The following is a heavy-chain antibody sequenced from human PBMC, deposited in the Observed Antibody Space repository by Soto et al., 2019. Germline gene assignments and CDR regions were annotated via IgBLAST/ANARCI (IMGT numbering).Heavy chain of an antibody. D-gene: IGHD3-3*01. V-gene: IGHV2-5*02. CDR1: GFSLTTSGVG. CDR2: IYWDDDK. CDR3: AHRVRRAVFGLVTTTAIYFDF. J-gene: IGHJ4*02. Sequence: QITLNESGPTVVKPTETLTLTCTFSGFSLTTSGVGVGWVRQSPGKAPEWLAFIYWDDDKRYSTSLKSRLTINKDTAKNQVVRTMANVDPADTATYYCAHRVRRAVFGLVTTTAIYFDFWGQGTPVVVSS.